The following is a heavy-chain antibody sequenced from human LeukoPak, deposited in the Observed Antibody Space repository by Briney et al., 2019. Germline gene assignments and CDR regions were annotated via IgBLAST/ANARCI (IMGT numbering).Heavy chain of an antibody. D-gene: IGHD3-10*01. Sequence: GGSLRLSCAASGFTFDDYGMSWVRQAPGKGLEWVSGINWNGGSTGYADSVKGRFTISRDNAKNSLYLQMNSLRAEGTALYYCARYYGSGSYLDYWGQGTLVTVSS. V-gene: IGHV3-20*04. CDR3: ARYYGSGSYLDY. CDR1: GFTFDDYG. CDR2: INWNGGST. J-gene: IGHJ4*02.